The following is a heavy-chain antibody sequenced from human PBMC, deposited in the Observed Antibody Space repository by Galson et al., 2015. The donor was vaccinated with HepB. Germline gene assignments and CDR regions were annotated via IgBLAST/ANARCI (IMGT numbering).Heavy chain of an antibody. J-gene: IGHJ6*02. D-gene: IGHD3-22*01. Sequence: SLRLSCAASGFTFSSYWMHWVRHAPGKGLVWVSRINSDGSSTSYADSVKGRFTISRDNAKNTLYLQMNSLRAEDTAVYYCARDLVGDYYDSSGYPHYGMDVWGQGTTVTVSS. CDR1: GFTFSSYW. CDR3: ARDLVGDYYDSSGYPHYGMDV. V-gene: IGHV3-74*01. CDR2: INSDGSST.